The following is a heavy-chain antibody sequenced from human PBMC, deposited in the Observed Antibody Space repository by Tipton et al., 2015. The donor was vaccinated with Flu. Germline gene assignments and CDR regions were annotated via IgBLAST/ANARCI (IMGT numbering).Heavy chain of an antibody. J-gene: IGHJ2*01. Sequence: WSWIRQHPGKGLEWIGHIYYIGSTYYNPSLKSRVTISVDTSKNQFSLKLSSLTAADTAVYYCARMEWTVTTPRYFDLWGRGTLVTVSS. D-gene: IGHD4-17*01. CDR3: ARMEWTVTTPRYFDL. V-gene: IGHV4-31*02. CDR2: IYYIGST.